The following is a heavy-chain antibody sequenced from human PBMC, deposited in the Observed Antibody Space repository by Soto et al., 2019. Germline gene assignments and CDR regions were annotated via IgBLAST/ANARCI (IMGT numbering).Heavy chain of an antibody. Sequence: QVQLQQSGPRLVKPSGTLSLTCYVSGGSISSTNWWTWVRQPPGKGLEWIGEIYHTGNTNYNPTVTSRGTISADKSNNESSLNPRAATAADASVYYWAPLPPPIPTWGQGILVTVSS. CDR2: IYHTGNT. J-gene: IGHJ4*02. CDR1: GGSISSTNW. V-gene: IGHV4-4*02. CDR3: APLPPPIPT. D-gene: IGHD2-21*01.